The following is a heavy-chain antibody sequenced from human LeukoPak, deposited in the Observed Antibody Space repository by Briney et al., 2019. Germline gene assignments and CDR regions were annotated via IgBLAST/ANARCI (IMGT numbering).Heavy chain of an antibody. CDR2: INPNSGGT. CDR3: ARDGPAPTGPVYYYYGMDV. Sequence: ASVKVSCKASGYTFTGYYMHWVRQAPGQGLEWMGRINPNSGGTNYAQKFQGRVTMTRDTPISTAYMELSRLRSDDTAVYYCARDGPAPTGPVYYYYGMDVWGQGTTVTVSS. J-gene: IGHJ6*02. V-gene: IGHV1-2*06. D-gene: IGHD2-2*01. CDR1: GYTFTGYY.